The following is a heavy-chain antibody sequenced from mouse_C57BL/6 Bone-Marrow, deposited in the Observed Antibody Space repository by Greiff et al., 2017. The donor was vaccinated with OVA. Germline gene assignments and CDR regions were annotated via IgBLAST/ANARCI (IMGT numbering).Heavy chain of an antibody. CDR1: GFTFSSYA. D-gene: IGHD1-2*01. CDR2: ISDGGSYT. J-gene: IGHJ2*01. V-gene: IGHV5-4*01. CDR3: ARGTTAHYFDY. Sequence: EVQRVESGGGLVKPGGSLKLSCAASGFTFSSYAMSWVRQTPEKRLEWVATISDGGSYTYYPDNVKGRFTISRDNAKNNLYLQMSQLKSEDTAMYYCARGTTAHYFDYWGQGTTLTVSS.